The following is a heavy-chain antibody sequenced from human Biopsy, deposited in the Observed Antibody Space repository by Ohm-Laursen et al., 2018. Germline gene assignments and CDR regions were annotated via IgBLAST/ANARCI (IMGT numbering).Heavy chain of an antibody. CDR2: IYYTGST. Sequence: SDTLSLTCTVSGGSISSYYWSWIRQPPGKGLEWIGYIYYTGSTNYNPSLKSRVTISVDTSMNHLSLRLTSVTAADTAVYYCAGHAPSYSGSYWGYFDLWGRGTLVTVSS. V-gene: IGHV4-59*08. CDR3: AGHAPSYSGSYWGYFDL. D-gene: IGHD1-26*01. J-gene: IGHJ2*01. CDR1: GGSISSYY.